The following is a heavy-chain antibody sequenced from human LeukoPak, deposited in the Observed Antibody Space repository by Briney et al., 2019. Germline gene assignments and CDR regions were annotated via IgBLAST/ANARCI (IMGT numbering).Heavy chain of an antibody. CDR1: GFTFSSYA. D-gene: IGHD4-23*01. J-gene: IGHJ4*02. V-gene: IGHV3-30-3*01. CDR3: ARDLRAIVVTAGPDY. Sequence: GGSLRLSCAASGFTFSSYAMHWVRQAPGKGLEWVAVISYDGSNKYYADSVKGRFTISRDNSKNTLYLQMNSLRAEDTAVYYCARDLRAIVVTAGPDYWGQGTLVTVSS. CDR2: ISYDGSNK.